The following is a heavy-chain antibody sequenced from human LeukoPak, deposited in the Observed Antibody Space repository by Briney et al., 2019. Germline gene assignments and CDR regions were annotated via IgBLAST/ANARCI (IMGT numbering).Heavy chain of an antibody. CDR3: ARDRTGSYDY. CDR2: INHSGST. V-gene: IGHV4-34*01. J-gene: IGHJ4*02. D-gene: IGHD3-10*01. Sequence: SETLSLTCAVYGGSFSGYYWSWIRQPPGKGLEWIGEINHSGSTNYNPSLKSRVTISVDTSKNQLSLKLSSVTAADTAVYYCARDRTGSYDYWGQGTLATVSS. CDR1: GGSFSGYY.